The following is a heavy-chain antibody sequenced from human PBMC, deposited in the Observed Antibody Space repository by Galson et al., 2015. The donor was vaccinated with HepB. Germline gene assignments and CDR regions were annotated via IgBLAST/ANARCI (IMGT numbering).Heavy chain of an antibody. J-gene: IGHJ4*02. CDR3: AKDLLYDYVWGSYRYTYFDY. V-gene: IGHV3-23*01. D-gene: IGHD3-16*02. Sequence: SLRLSCAASGFTFSSYAMSWVRQAPGKGLEWVSAISGSGGSTYYADSVKGRFTISRDNSKNTLYLQMNSLRAEDTAVYYCAKDLLYDYVWGSYRYTYFDYWGQGTLVTVSS. CDR1: GFTFSSYA. CDR2: ISGSGGST.